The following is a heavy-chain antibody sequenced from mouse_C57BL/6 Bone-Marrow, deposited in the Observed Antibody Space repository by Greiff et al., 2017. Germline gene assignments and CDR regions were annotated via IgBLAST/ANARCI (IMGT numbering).Heavy chain of an antibody. Sequence: QVQLKQPGAELVKPGASVKLSCKASGYTFTSYWMQWVKQRPGQGLEWSGEIDPSDSYTNYNQKFKGKATLTVDTSSSTAYMQLSSLTSEDSAVYYCARGGPPANWGQGTTLTVSS. D-gene: IGHD3-3*01. CDR2: IDPSDSYT. CDR3: ARGGPPAN. J-gene: IGHJ2*01. V-gene: IGHV1-50*01. CDR1: GYTFTSYW.